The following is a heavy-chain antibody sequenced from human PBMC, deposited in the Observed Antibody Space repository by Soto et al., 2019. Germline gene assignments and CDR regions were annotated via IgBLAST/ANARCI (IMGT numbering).Heavy chain of an antibody. D-gene: IGHD1-20*01. V-gene: IGHV4-61*01. CDR2: IYYSGST. CDR1: GGSVSSGSYY. CDR3: ARVKLWYNWNFVDY. J-gene: IGHJ4*02. Sequence: SETLSLTCTVSGGSVSSGSYYWSWIRQPPGKGLEWIGYIYYSGSTNYNPSLKSRVTISVDTSKNQFSLKLSSVTAADTAVYYCARVKLWYNWNFVDYWGQGTLVTVSS.